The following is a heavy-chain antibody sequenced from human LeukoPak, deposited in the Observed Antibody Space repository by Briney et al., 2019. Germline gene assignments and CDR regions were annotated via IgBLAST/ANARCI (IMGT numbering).Heavy chain of an antibody. V-gene: IGHV4-34*01. D-gene: IGHD1-26*01. CDR2: INHSGST. CDR1: GGSFSGYY. CDR3: AKSKPLSLVGARWFDP. J-gene: IGHJ5*02. Sequence: SETLSLTCAVYGGSFSGYYWSWIRQPPGKGLEGIGEINHSGSTNYNPSLKSRVTISVDTSKNQFSLKLSSVTAADTAVYYCAKSKPLSLVGARWFDPWGQGTLVTVSS.